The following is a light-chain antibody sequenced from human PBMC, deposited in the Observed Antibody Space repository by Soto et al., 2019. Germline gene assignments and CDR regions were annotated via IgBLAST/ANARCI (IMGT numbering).Light chain of an antibody. CDR2: EVS. CDR1: SSDVGGYNY. CDR3: SSYAGSNHVV. V-gene: IGLV2-8*01. J-gene: IGLJ2*01. Sequence: QSALTQPPSASGSPGQSVTISCTGTSSDVGGYNYVSWYQQHPGKAPKLMIYEVSKRPSGVPDRFSGSKSDNTASLTVSGLQAEDEADYYCSSYAGSNHVVFGEGTQLTVL.